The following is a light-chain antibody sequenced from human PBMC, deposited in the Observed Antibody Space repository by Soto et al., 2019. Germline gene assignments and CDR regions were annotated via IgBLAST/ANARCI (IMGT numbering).Light chain of an antibody. CDR2: GAS. CDR1: QSVSSSY. CDR3: QQYGSSPIT. J-gene: IGKJ5*01. V-gene: IGKV3-20*01. Sequence: EIVLTQSPGTLSLTPGARATLSCGASQSVSSSYLAWYKQKPGQAPRIXSHGASSRATGIPDRISGSGSGTEFTLTISRLEPEDFEVYYCQQYGSSPITFGQGTRLEIK.